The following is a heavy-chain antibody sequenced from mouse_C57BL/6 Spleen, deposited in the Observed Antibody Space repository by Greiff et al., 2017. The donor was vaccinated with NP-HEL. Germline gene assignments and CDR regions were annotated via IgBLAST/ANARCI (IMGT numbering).Heavy chain of an antibody. J-gene: IGHJ4*01. V-gene: IGHV1-22*01. Sequence: DVKLQESGPELVKPGASVKMSCKASGYTFTDYNMHWVKQSHGKSLEWIGYINPNNGGTSYNQKFKGKATLTVNKSSSTAYMELRSLTSEDSAVYYCARDCYGSSYDAMDYWGQGTSVTVSS. CDR1: GYTFTDYN. CDR3: ARDCYGSSYDAMDY. CDR2: INPNNGGT. D-gene: IGHD1-1*01.